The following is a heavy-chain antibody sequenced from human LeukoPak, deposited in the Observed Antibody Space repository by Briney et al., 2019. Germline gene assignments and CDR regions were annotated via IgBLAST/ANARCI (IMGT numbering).Heavy chain of an antibody. CDR2: INPSGGST. Sequence: ASVKVSCKASGYTFTGYYMHWVRQAPGQGLEWMGIINPSGGSTSYAQKFQGRVTMTRDTSTSTVYMELSSLRSEDTAVYYCARADEVVVAATLPPTYYYGMDVWGQGTTVTVSS. CDR3: ARADEVVVAATLPPTYYYGMDV. CDR1: GYTFTGYY. J-gene: IGHJ6*02. D-gene: IGHD2-15*01. V-gene: IGHV1-46*01.